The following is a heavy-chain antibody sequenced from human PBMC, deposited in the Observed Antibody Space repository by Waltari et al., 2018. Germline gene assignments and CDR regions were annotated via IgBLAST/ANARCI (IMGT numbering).Heavy chain of an antibody. Sequence: QVQLVQSGAEVKKPGSSVKVSCKASGGTFSSYAISWVRQAPGQGLEWMGGIIPILGIANYAQKFQGRGTITANKSTSTAYMELSSLRSEDTAVYYCARDLGRRNYYYYMDVWGKGTTVTVSS. D-gene: IGHD1-26*01. J-gene: IGHJ6*03. CDR3: ARDLGRRNYYYYMDV. CDR2: IIPILGIA. V-gene: IGHV1-69*10. CDR1: GGTFSSYA.